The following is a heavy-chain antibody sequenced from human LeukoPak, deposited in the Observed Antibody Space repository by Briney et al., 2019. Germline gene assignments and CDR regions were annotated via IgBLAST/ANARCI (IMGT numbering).Heavy chain of an antibody. D-gene: IGHD6-19*01. CDR1: GFSFSTYG. V-gene: IGHV3-23*01. CDR3: AKEQWLVLFGQRFDP. Sequence: GGSLRLSCAASGFSFSTYGMHWVRQAPGKGLEWVSAISGSGGSTYYADSVKGRFTISRDNSKNTLYLQMNSLRAEDTAVYCCAKEQWLVLFGQRFDPWGQGTLVTVSS. J-gene: IGHJ5*02. CDR2: ISGSGGST.